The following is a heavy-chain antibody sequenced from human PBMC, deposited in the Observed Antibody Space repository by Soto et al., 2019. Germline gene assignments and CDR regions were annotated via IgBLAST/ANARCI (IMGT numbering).Heavy chain of an antibody. CDR1: GFTFSSYA. CDR2: ISGSGGST. Sequence: EVQLLESGGGLVQPGGSLSLSCAASGFTFSSYAMSWVRQAPGKGLEWVSAISGSGGSTYYADSVKGRFTISRDNSKNTRDLQMNSLRAEDTAVYYCAKVRSIAARLPFPDYWCQGTLVTVSS. J-gene: IGHJ4*02. CDR3: AKVRSIAARLPFPDY. D-gene: IGHD6-6*01. V-gene: IGHV3-23*01.